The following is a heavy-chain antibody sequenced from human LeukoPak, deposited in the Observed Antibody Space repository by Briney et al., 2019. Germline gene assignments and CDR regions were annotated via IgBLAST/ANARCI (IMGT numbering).Heavy chain of an antibody. CDR1: GGTFSSYA. Sequence: GASVKVSCKASGGTFSSYAISWVRQAPGQGLEWMGGIIPIFGTANYAQRFQGRVTITTDESTSTAYMELSSLRSEDTAVYYCARESPITISSSATDYYYYMDVWGKGTTVTVSS. D-gene: IGHD3-9*01. J-gene: IGHJ6*03. CDR2: IIPIFGTA. CDR3: ARESPITISSSATDYYYYMDV. V-gene: IGHV1-69*05.